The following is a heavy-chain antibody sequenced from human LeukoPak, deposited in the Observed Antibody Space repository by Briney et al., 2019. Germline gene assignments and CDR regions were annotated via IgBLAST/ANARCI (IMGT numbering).Heavy chain of an antibody. CDR2: ISGSGGST. Sequence: GGSLRLSCAASGFTFSSYAMSWVRQAPGKGLEWVSAISGSGGSTYYADSVKGRFTISRDNSKNTLYLQMNSLRAEDTAVYYCAKLGWVGSSRYLRPIDYWGQGTLVTVSS. V-gene: IGHV3-23*01. D-gene: IGHD6-13*01. J-gene: IGHJ4*02. CDR1: GFTFSSYA. CDR3: AKLGWVGSSRYLRPIDY.